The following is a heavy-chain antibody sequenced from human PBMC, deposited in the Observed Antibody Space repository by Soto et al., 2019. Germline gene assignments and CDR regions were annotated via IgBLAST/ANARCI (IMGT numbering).Heavy chain of an antibody. CDR3: AKDGMYYYDSSAYMDV. J-gene: IGHJ6*02. D-gene: IGHD3-22*01. CDR1: GFTFSSYG. V-gene: IGHV3-30*18. Sequence: PGGSLRLSCAASGFTFSSYGMHWVRQAPGKGLEWVAVISYDGSNKYYADSVKGRFTISRDNSKNTLYLQMNSLRAEDTAVYYCAKDGMYYYDSSAYMDVWGQGTTVTVSS. CDR2: ISYDGSNK.